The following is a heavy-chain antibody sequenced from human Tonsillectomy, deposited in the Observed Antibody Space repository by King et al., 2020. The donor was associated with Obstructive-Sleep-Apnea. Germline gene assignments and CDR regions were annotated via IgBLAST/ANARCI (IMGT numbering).Heavy chain of an antibody. Sequence: VQLVESGGGLVKPGGSLRLSCVASEFSFSDYYMSWIRQAPGKGLEWVSYISNTNSDTNYADSVRGRFTISRDNAKNSLYLQMNSLRAEDTAVYYCARPFSSSWYGGYDAFDLWGQGTMVTVSS. CDR2: ISNTNSDT. D-gene: IGHD6-13*01. CDR1: EFSFSDYY. J-gene: IGHJ3*01. V-gene: IGHV3-11*06. CDR3: ARPFSSSWYGGYDAFDL.